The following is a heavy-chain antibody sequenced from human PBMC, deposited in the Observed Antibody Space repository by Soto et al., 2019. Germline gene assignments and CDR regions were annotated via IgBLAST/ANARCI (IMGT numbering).Heavy chain of an antibody. V-gene: IGHV4-59*01. D-gene: IGHD3-10*01. CDR2: IYYSGST. Sequence: QVQLQESGPGLVKPSETLSLTCTVSGGSISSYYWSWIRQPPGKGLEWIGYIYYSGSTNYNPSLKCRVTISVDTSKNQFSLKLSSVTAADTAVYYCARNYGLGAFDIWGQGTMVTVSS. CDR1: GGSISSYY. CDR3: ARNYGLGAFDI. J-gene: IGHJ3*02.